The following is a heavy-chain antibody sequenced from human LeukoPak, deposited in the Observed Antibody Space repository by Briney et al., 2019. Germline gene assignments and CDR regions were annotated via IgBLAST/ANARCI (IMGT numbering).Heavy chain of an antibody. CDR2: IYYSGIP. D-gene: IGHD3-10*01. Sequence: SETLSLTCTVSGGSISSGGYYWSWIRQHPGKGLEWIGYIYYSGIPYYNPSLKSRVTISVDTSKNQFSLKLSSVTAADTAVYYCAREETYYYGSGSYYKALDAFDIWGQGAMVTVSS. V-gene: IGHV4-31*03. CDR3: AREETYYYGSGSYYKALDAFDI. J-gene: IGHJ3*02. CDR1: GGSISSGGYY.